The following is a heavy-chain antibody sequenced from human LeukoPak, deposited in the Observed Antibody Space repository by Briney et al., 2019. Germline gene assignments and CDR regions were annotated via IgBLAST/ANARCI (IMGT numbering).Heavy chain of an antibody. V-gene: IGHV3-74*01. CDR1: GFTFSSYW. CDR3: ARRYCSGGGCYVDY. D-gene: IGHD2-15*01. Sequence: PGGSLRLSCAASGFTFSSYWMHWVRQAPGKGLVWVSRITSDGSSTTYADSVKGRFTISRDNAKNTLYLQMNSLGAEDTAVYYCARRYCSGGGCYVDYWGQGTLVTVSS. CDR2: ITSDGSST. J-gene: IGHJ4*02.